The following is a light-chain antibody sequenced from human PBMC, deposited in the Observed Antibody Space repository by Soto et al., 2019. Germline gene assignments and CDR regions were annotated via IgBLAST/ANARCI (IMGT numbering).Light chain of an antibody. CDR3: SSWTSSSSYV. J-gene: IGLJ1*01. V-gene: IGLV2-14*01. Sequence: QSVLTQPASVSGSPGQSIAISCTGTSSDVGGYNSVSWYQQYPGKAPKLMIHDVSNRPSGVSDRFSGSKSGNTASLTSAGLQAEDEAAYYCSSWTSSSSYVFGSGTKVTVL. CDR1: SSDVGGYNS. CDR2: DVS.